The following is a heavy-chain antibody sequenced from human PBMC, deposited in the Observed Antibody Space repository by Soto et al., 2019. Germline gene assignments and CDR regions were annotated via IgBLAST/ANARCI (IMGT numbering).Heavy chain of an antibody. J-gene: IGHJ4*02. CDR2: INSDGSST. CDR1: GFTFSSYW. D-gene: IGHD2-15*01. Sequence: EVQLVESGGGLVQPGGSLRLSCAASGFTFSSYWMHWVRQAPGKGLVWVSRINSDGSSTSYADSVKGRFTISRDNAKNKLNLQMTSLRAEDTAGYYCVGKSLGVSAATREDYWGQGTLVTVSS. CDR3: VGKSLGVSAATREDY. V-gene: IGHV3-74*01.